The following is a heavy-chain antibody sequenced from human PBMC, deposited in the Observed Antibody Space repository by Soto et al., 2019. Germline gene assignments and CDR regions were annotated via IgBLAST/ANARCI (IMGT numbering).Heavy chain of an antibody. CDR3: TRANFSTWFGGHYGMDV. Sequence: PSETLSLTCTVSGGSISSYYWSWIRQPAGKGLEWIGRIYTSGSTNYNPSLKSRVTMSVDTSKNQFSLKLSSVTAADTAVYYCTRANFSTWFGGHYGMDVWGQGTTVTVSS. CDR1: GGSISSYY. D-gene: IGHD3-10*01. J-gene: IGHJ6*02. CDR2: IYTSGST. V-gene: IGHV4-4*07.